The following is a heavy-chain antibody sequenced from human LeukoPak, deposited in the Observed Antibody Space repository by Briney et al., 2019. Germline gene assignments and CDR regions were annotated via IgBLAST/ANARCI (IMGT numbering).Heavy chain of an antibody. CDR2: IYTSGST. J-gene: IGHJ4*02. CDR1: GGSISSYY. CDR3: AGTRDPPGLFDY. Sequence: SETPSLTCTVSGGSISSYYWNWIRQPAGKGLEWIGRIYTSGSTNYNPSPKSRVTMSVDTSKNQFSLKLSSVTAADTAVYYCAGTRDPPGLFDYWGQGTLVTVSS. D-gene: IGHD2-2*01. V-gene: IGHV4-4*07.